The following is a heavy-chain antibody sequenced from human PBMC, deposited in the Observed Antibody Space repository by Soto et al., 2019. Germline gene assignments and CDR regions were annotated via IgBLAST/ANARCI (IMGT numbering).Heavy chain of an antibody. D-gene: IGHD6-6*01. CDR2: IYYSGST. CDR1: GGSISSYY. CDR3: ARVDPTFVCLDY. V-gene: IGHV4-59*12. Sequence: SETLSLTCTVSGGSISSYYWSWIRQPPGKGLEWIGYIYYSGSTNYNPSLKSRVTISVDTSKNQFSLKLSSVTAADTAVYYCARVDPTFVCLDYWGQGTLVTVSS. J-gene: IGHJ4*02.